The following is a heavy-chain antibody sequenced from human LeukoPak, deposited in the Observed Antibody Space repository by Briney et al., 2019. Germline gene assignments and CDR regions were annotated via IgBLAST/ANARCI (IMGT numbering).Heavy chain of an antibody. CDR2: IYYSGST. CDR3: ARHEYSGSYYGLSWFDP. V-gene: IGHV4-39*01. CDR1: GGSISSSSYY. D-gene: IGHD1-26*01. Sequence: SETLSLTCTVSGGSISSSSYYWGWIRQPPGKGLEWIGSIYYSGSTYYNPSLKSRVTISVDTSKNQFSLKLSSVTSADTAVYYCARHEYSGSYYGLSWFDPWGQGTLVTVSS. J-gene: IGHJ5*02.